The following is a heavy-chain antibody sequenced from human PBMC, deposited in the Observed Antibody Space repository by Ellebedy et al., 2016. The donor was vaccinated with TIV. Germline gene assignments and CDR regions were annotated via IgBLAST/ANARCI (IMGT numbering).Heavy chain of an antibody. Sequence: GESLKISXAASGFTVSSNYMSRVRQAPGKGLEWVSVIYSGGSTFYADSVKGRFTISRDNSKNTLYLQMNSLRAEDTAVYYCATRDYDLWSGVSYYYYMDVWGKGTTVTVSS. V-gene: IGHV3-53*01. CDR2: IYSGGST. CDR1: GFTVSSNY. D-gene: IGHD3-3*01. CDR3: ATRDYDLWSGVSYYYYMDV. J-gene: IGHJ6*03.